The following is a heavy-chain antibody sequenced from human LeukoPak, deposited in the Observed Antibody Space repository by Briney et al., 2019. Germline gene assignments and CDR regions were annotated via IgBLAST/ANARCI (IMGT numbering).Heavy chain of an antibody. D-gene: IGHD6-13*01. CDR3: AGDLYSSSWTPGY. J-gene: IGHJ4*02. CDR1: GYNFTTYW. V-gene: IGHV5-51*01. CDR2: IYPGDSDT. Sequence: GESLKISCKDSGYNFTTYWSGWVPQISGKGLEWMEIIYPGDSDTRYSASFQGDVTISADKSIRTAYLQWSSLKASDTAMYYCAGDLYSSSWTPGYWGQGTLVTVSS.